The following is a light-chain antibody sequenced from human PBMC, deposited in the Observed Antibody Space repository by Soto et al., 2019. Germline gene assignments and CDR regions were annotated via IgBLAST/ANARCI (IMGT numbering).Light chain of an antibody. CDR3: SSYTSSSTWV. CDR2: DVS. J-gene: IGLJ3*02. CDR1: SSDVGGYNY. V-gene: IGLV2-14*01. Sequence: QSALTQPASVSGSPGQSITISCTGTSSDVGGYNYVSWYQQHPGKAPKLMIYDVSNRPSGGSNRFSGSKSGNTASLTISGLQDEDEADYYCSSYTSSSTWVFGGGTKLTVL.